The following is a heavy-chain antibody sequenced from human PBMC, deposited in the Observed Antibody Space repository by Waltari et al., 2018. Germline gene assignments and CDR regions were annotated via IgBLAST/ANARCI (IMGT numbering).Heavy chain of an antibody. V-gene: IGHV4-4*09. CDR3: ARFPWGGNTGNS. J-gene: IGHJ4*02. CDR1: GGSINNHY. D-gene: IGHD3-10*01. CDR2: IYSSGST. Sequence: QVQLQESGPGLLKHSETLSLICTVSGGSINNHYWSWLRQPPGKSLEWLGYIYSSGSTSYNPSLKSRVTMSIDTSKNQFSLHLKTVTAADTAVYYCARFPWGGNTGNSWGQGTLVTVSP.